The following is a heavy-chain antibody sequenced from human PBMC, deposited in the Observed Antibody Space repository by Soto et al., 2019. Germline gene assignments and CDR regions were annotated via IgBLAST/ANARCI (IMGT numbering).Heavy chain of an antibody. CDR3: AREHLSAGWFDP. V-gene: IGHV4-31*03. J-gene: IGHJ5*02. Sequence: SETLSLTCTVSGGSISSGGYYWSWIRQHPGKGLEWIGYIYYSGSTYYNPSLKSRVTISVDTSKNQFSLKLSSVTAADTAVYYCAREHLSAGWFDPWGQGTLVTVSS. D-gene: IGHD6-13*01. CDR2: IYYSGST. CDR1: GGSISSGGYY.